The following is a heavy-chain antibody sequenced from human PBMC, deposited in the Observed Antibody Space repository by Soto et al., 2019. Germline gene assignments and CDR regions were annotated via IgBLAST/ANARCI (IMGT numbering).Heavy chain of an antibody. CDR1: GFTVRNNY. V-gene: IGHV3-66*01. CDR3: TKDSVVVGGPHYFDS. Sequence: EVQLVESGGGLVQPGRSLTLSCAVSGFTVRNNYMSWVRQAPGKGLEWVSVIYTADRTYYADSVKDRFTIFRDASKNTLHPQMNSLRAADTAVYYCTKDSVVVGGPHYFDSWGQGTLVTVSS. D-gene: IGHD2-15*01. J-gene: IGHJ4*02. CDR2: IYTADRT.